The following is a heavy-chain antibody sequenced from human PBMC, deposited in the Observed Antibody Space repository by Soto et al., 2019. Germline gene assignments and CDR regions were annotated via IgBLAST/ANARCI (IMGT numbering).Heavy chain of an antibody. J-gene: IGHJ4*02. Sequence: GGSLRLSCAASGFTFSSYAMHWVRQAPGKGLEWVAVISYDGSNKYYADSVKGRFTISRDNSKNTLYLQMNSLRAEDTAVYYCARGGAGTGDYDYRGQGTLVTVSS. CDR3: ARGGAGTGDYDY. CDR1: GFTFSSYA. D-gene: IGHD6-13*01. CDR2: ISYDGSNK. V-gene: IGHV3-30-3*01.